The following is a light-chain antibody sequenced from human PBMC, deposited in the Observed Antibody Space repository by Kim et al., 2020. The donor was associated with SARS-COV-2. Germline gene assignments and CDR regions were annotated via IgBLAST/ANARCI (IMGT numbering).Light chain of an antibody. CDR1: QSLLHSSGHTY. J-gene: IGKJ2*01. V-gene: IGKV2-28*01. Sequence: DIVMTQSPLSLPVTPGEPASISCRSSQSLLHSSGHTYLDWYLQKPGQSPQLLIYLVSNRASGVPDRFSGSGSGTDFTLKISRVEADDVGVYYCMQALQTPVTFGQGTKLEI. CDR2: LVS. CDR3: MQALQTPVT.